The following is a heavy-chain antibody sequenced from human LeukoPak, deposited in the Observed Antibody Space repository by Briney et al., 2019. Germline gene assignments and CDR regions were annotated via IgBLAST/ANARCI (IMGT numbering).Heavy chain of an antibody. D-gene: IGHD3-10*01. Sequence: GGSLRPSCAASGFTFSSYGMHWVRQAPGKGLEWVAFIRYDGSNKYYADSVKGRFTISRDNSKNTLYLQMNSLRAEDTAVYYCARDPYFGELSPHVYYWYMDVWGKGTTVTISS. J-gene: IGHJ6*03. CDR1: GFTFSSYG. CDR3: ARDPYFGELSPHVYYWYMDV. CDR2: IRYDGSNK. V-gene: IGHV3-30*02.